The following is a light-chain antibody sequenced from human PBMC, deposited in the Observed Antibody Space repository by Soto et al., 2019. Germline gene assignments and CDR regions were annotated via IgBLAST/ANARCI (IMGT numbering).Light chain of an antibody. V-gene: IGLV2-14*01. J-gene: IGLJ1*01. Sequence: QAVLSQPASVSGSPGQSITISCTGTISDVGGYNYVSWYQQHPGKAPKLMIYEVSNRPSGVSNRFSGSKSGNTASLTISGLQAEDEADYYCSSYTSSSTYVFGTGTTVTV. CDR3: SSYTSSSTYV. CDR1: ISDVGGYNY. CDR2: EVS.